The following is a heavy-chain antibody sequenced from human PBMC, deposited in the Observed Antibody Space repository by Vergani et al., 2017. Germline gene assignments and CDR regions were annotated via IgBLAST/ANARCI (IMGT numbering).Heavy chain of an antibody. V-gene: IGHV3-48*03. CDR1: GFTFSSYE. CDR3: ARDSANYYDSIGYYYVPFDC. CDR2: ISSSGSTI. D-gene: IGHD3-22*01. Sequence: EVQLVESGGGLVQPGGSLRLSCAASGFTFSSYEMNWVRQAPGKGLEWVSYISSSGSTIYYADSVKGRFTISRDNAKNSLYLQMNSLRAEDTAVYYCARDSANYYDSIGYYYVPFDCWGQGTLVTVS. J-gene: IGHJ4*02.